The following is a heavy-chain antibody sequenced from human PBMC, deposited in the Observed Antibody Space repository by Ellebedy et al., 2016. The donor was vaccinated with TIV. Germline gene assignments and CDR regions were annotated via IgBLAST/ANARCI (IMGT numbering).Heavy chain of an antibody. CDR1: GIRFGDFF. CDR2: ISAGGDDT. Sequence: GESLKISXATSGIRFGDFFMSWVRQAPGRGLQWVSTISAGGDDTYLADSVKGRFTIPRDNSRNILYLQMSSLRDEDSAIYYCREGHYSDVWGQGTQVTVSA. V-gene: IGHV3-23*01. J-gene: IGHJ4*02. CDR3: REGHYSDV.